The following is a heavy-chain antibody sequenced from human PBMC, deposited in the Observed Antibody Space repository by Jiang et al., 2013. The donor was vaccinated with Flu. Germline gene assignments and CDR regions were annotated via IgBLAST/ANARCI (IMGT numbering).Heavy chain of an antibody. J-gene: IGHJ1*01. CDR2: VIHTGST. V-gene: IGHV4-34*12. Sequence: GVEWVGQVIHTGSTNYNPSLESRVTLSVDTSKNQFSLRLKSVTAADTAVYYCARLRQNKAYIDHWGQGILVTVSS. D-gene: IGHD3-16*01. CDR3: ARLRQNKAYIDH.